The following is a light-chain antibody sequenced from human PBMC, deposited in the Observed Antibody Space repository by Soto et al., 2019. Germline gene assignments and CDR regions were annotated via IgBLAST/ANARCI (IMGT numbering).Light chain of an antibody. V-gene: IGLV2-14*02. CDR3: SSFTSTTTLVL. CDR1: SSDVGSYNF. CDR2: EVS. J-gene: IGLJ2*01. Sequence: QSALTQPASVSGSPGQSITISCTGTSSDVGSYNFVSWYQQHPGQAPKLIIYEVSNRPSGVSNRFSGSKSGNTASLTISGLQAEDEADYYCSSFTSTTTLVLFGGGTKLTVL.